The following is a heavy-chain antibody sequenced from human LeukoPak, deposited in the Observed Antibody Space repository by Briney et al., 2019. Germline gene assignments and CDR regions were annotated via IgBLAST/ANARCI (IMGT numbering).Heavy chain of an antibody. J-gene: IGHJ6*03. CDR3: ARDYSGTIFGVVPHYYYYMDV. V-gene: IGHV3-11*04. Sequence: GGSLRLSCAASGFTFSDYYMSWIRQAPWKGLEWVSYISSSGSTIYYADSVKGRFTISRDNAKNSLYLQMNSLRAEDTAVYYCARDYSGTIFGVVPHYYYYMDVWGKGTTVTVSS. D-gene: IGHD3-3*01. CDR1: GFTFSDYY. CDR2: ISSSGSTI.